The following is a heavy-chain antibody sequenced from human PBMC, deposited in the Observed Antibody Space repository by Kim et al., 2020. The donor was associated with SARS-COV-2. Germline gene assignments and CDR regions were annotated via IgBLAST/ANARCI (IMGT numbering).Heavy chain of an antibody. Sequence: ASVKVSCKASGYTFTSYAMNWVRQAPGQGLEWMGWINTNTGNPTYAQVFTGRFVFSLDTSVSTAYLQISSLKAEDTAVYYCARGEYYDILTGYYRSGVYYYYGMDVWGQGTTVTVSS. J-gene: IGHJ6*02. D-gene: IGHD3-9*01. CDR1: GYTFTSYA. V-gene: IGHV7-4-1*02. CDR3: ARGEYYDILTGYYRSGVYYYYGMDV. CDR2: INTNTGNP.